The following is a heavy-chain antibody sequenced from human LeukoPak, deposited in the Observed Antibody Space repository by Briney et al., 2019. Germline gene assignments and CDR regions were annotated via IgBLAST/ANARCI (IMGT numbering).Heavy chain of an antibody. CDR1: GFTFSSYG. J-gene: IGHJ4*02. V-gene: IGHV3-30*02. CDR2: IRYGGSNK. Sequence: GGSLRLSCAASGFTFSSYGMHWVRQAPGKGLEWVAFIRYGGSNKYYADSVKGRFTISRDNSKNTLSLQMNSLRAKDTAVYYCAKDAVSYYYDSLDYWGQGTLVTVSS. D-gene: IGHD3-22*01. CDR3: AKDAVSYYYDSLDY.